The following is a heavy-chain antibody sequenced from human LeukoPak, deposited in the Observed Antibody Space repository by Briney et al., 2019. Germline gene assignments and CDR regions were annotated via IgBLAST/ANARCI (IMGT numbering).Heavy chain of an antibody. D-gene: IGHD6-19*01. CDR3: TRAGYSSGFDS. Sequence: PGGSLRLPCAASRFTFSGYWMHWVRHAPGKGLVWVSRINSDGYSITYADSVKGRFTISRDNAKNTLYLQMNSLIAEDTAVYFCTRAGYSSGFDSWGQGTLVTVSS. J-gene: IGHJ5*01. CDR2: INSDGYSI. V-gene: IGHV3-74*03. CDR1: RFTFSGYW.